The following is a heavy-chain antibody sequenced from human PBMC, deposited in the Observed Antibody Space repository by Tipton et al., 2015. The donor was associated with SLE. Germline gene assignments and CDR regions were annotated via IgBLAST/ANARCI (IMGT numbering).Heavy chain of an antibody. J-gene: IGHJ6*02. CDR3: AKDMDRTYYYYVMDV. CDR1: GFTFDDYA. V-gene: IGHV3-9*01. CDR2: ISWNSGSI. D-gene: IGHD2-2*03. Sequence: SLRLSCAASGFTFDDYALPWVRQAPGKGLEWVSGISWNSGSIGYADSVKGRFTISRDNAKNSLYLQMNSLRAEDTALYYCAKDMDRTYYYYVMDVWGQGTTVTVSS.